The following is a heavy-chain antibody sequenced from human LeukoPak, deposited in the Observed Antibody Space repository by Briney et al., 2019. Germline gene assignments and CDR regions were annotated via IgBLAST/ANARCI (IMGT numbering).Heavy chain of an antibody. Sequence: ASVKVSCKASGYTFTSYYMHWVRQAPGQGLEWMGIINPSGGSTSYAQKFQGRVTMTRDMSTSTAYMELSSLRSEDTAVYYCARAIRDGYNYGYYYMDVWGKGTTVTISS. J-gene: IGHJ6*03. D-gene: IGHD5-24*01. CDR2: INPSGGST. V-gene: IGHV1-46*01. CDR1: GYTFTSYY. CDR3: ARAIRDGYNYGYYYMDV.